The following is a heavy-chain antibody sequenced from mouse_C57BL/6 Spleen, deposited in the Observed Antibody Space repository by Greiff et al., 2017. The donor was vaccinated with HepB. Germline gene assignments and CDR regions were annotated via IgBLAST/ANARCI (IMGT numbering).Heavy chain of an antibody. J-gene: IGHJ2*01. Sequence: EVMLVESGGGLVKPGGSLKLSCAASGFTFSDYGMHWVRQAPEKGLEWVAYISSGSSTIYYADTVKGPFTISRDNAKNTLFLQMTRLRSEDTAMYYCARGGITFDYWGQGTTLTVSS. V-gene: IGHV5-17*01. CDR1: GFTFSDYG. D-gene: IGHD1-2*01. CDR3: ARGGITFDY. CDR2: ISSGSSTI.